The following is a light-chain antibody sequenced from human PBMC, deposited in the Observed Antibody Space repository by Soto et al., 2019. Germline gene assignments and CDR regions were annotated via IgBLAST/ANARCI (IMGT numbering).Light chain of an antibody. J-gene: IGKJ4*01. CDR2: GAT. V-gene: IGKV3-20*01. CDR1: QSLTSNY. CDR3: QQYVTSPLT. Sequence: IVLTQSPGTLSLSPGERATLSCRASQSLTSNYLAWYQQIPGQAPRLLIYGATIRATGIPDRFSGSGSGTDFTLTISRLEPEDFAVYYCQQYVTSPLTFGGGTKVDIK.